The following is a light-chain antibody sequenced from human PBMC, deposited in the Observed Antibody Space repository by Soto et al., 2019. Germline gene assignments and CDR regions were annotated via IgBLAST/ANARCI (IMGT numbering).Light chain of an antibody. V-gene: IGKV3-11*01. CDR3: QQGTNWPFT. CDR2: DVS. Sequence: EVVLTQSPATLSLSPGESATLSCRASESVSTYLAWYQQRPGQAPRLLMYDVSKRATDTPARFSGSGSGTDFTLTISSLEPEDFAIYYCQQGTNWPFTFGQGTKVDIK. J-gene: IGKJ2*01. CDR1: ESVSTY.